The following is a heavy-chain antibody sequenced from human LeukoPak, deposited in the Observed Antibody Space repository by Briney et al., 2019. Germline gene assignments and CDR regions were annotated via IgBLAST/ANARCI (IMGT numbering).Heavy chain of an antibody. CDR3: ARGPIRYFDWSPFDY. CDR1: GGSISSSSYY. Sequence: SETLSLTCTVSGGSISSSSYYWGWIRQPPGKGLEWIGSIYYSGSTYYNPSLKSRVTISVDTSKNQFSLKLSTVTAADTAVCYCARGPIRYFDWSPFDYWGQGTLVTVSS. J-gene: IGHJ4*02. V-gene: IGHV4-39*01. D-gene: IGHD3-9*01. CDR2: IYYSGST.